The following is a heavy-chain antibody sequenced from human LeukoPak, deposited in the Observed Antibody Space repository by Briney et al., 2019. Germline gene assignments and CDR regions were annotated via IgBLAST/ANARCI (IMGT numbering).Heavy chain of an antibody. CDR1: GGSFSGYY. V-gene: IGHV4-34*01. J-gene: IGHJ4*02. D-gene: IGHD3-10*01. CDR2: INHSGST. CDR3: ARSPKYGVWFGESVNYFDY. Sequence: PSETLSLTCAVYGGSFSGYYWSWIRQPPGKGLEWIGEINHSGSTNYNPSLKSRVTISVDRSKNQFSLKLSSVTAADTAVYYCARSPKYGVWFGESVNYFDYWGQGTLVTVSS.